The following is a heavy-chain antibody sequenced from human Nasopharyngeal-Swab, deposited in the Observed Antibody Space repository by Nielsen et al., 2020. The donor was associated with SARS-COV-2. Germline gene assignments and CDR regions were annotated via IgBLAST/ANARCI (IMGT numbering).Heavy chain of an antibody. V-gene: IGHV3-7*01. CDR3: ARGGYSGYEYYFDY. D-gene: IGHD5-12*01. CDR2: IRQDGSEK. Sequence: GESLKISCAASGFTFSSYWMSWVRQAPGKGLEWVANIRQDGSEKYYVDSVKGRFTISRDNAKNSLYLQMNSLRAEDTAVYCCARGGYSGYEYYFDYWGQGTLVTVSS. J-gene: IGHJ4*02. CDR1: GFTFSSYW.